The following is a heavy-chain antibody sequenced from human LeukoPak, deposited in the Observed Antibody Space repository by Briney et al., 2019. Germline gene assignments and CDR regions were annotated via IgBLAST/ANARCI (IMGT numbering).Heavy chain of an antibody. V-gene: IGHV1-18*01. CDR1: GYTFTSYG. D-gene: IGHD6-13*01. Sequence: ASVKVSCKASGYTFTSYGISGVRQAPGQGLEWMGWISAYNGNTNYAQKLQGRVTMTTDTYTSTAYVELRRLRSDATAVDYCTIWLVDSSIWAFDYWDQGTLVTVSS. CDR3: TIWLVDSSIWAFDY. J-gene: IGHJ4*02. CDR2: ISAYNGNT.